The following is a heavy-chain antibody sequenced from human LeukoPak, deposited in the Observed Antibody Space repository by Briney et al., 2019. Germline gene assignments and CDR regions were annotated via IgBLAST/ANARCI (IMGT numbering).Heavy chain of an antibody. CDR2: ISSSSSTI. Sequence: GGSLRLSCAASGFTFSSYSMTWVRQAPGKGLEWVSYISSSSSTIYYADSVKGRFTISRDNAKNSLYLQMSSLRAEDTAVYYCARGSRKYYDSSGYYVGYFDYWGQGTLVTVSS. J-gene: IGHJ4*02. CDR3: ARGSRKYYDSSGYYVGYFDY. CDR1: GFTFSSYS. D-gene: IGHD3-22*01. V-gene: IGHV3-48*01.